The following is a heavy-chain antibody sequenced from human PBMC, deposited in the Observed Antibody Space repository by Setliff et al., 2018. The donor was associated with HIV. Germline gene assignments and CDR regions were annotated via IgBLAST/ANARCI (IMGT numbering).Heavy chain of an antibody. Sequence: ASVKVSCKASGYTLTNYGISWVRQAPGQGLEWMGWISADNGDTNYPQKLQGRVTMTTDTSTSTAYMELRSLRSDDTAVYYCARVIDYGVLYWSYWGQGTPVTVSS. CDR3: ARVIDYGVLYWSY. D-gene: IGHD4-17*01. J-gene: IGHJ4*02. CDR2: ISADNGDT. CDR1: GYTLTNYG. V-gene: IGHV1-18*01.